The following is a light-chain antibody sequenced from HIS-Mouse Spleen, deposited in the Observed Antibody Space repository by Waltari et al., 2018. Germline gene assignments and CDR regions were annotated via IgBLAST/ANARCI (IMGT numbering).Light chain of an antibody. CDR1: AWATKY. Sequence: SYELTQRPSVSVSPGQTARITCCGDAWATKYASWYQQKAGQAPVLVNYEDSKRPSGIPERFSASSSGTMATLTISGAQVEDEADYYCYSTDSSGNHRVFGGGTKLTVL. CDR2: EDS. J-gene: IGLJ2*01. V-gene: IGLV3-10*01. CDR3: YSTDSSGNHRV.